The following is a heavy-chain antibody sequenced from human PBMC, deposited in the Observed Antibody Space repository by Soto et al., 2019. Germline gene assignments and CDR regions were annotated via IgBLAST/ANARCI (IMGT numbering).Heavy chain of an antibody. Sequence: QVQLQESGPGLVKPSQTLSLTCTVSGASISSGDYCWSWIRQHPGKGLEWIGYICYSGTTYYNPSLKSRVHLSGDTSHNPGSLKGSSGTAADAAMFSCEGDLAATVVTAWGQGPLVTVSS. J-gene: IGHJ5*02. CDR1: GASISSGDYC. CDR3: EGDLAATVVTA. D-gene: IGHD2-21*02. V-gene: IGHV4-31*03. CDR2: ICYSGTT.